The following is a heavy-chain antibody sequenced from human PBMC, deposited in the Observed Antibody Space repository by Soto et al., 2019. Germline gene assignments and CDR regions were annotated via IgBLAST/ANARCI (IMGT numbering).Heavy chain of an antibody. CDR1: GYDFSSFG. CDR2: MNPNSGNT. CDR3: ARGQIFGNSGYDPLGGFDY. J-gene: IGHJ4*02. D-gene: IGHD5-12*01. V-gene: IGHV1-8*01. Sequence: ASVKVSCKASGYDFSSFGINWVRQAPGQGLEWMGWMNPNSGNTGYAQRFQGRVTMTRDTSINTAYMEVNSLRSEDTAVYFCARGQIFGNSGYDPLGGFDYGGGETLVTSPS.